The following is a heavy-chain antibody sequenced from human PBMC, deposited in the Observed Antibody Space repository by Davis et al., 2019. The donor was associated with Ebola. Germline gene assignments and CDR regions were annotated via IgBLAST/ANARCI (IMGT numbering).Heavy chain of an antibody. CDR3: AGSLLWFGELWS. CDR2: ISYDGSNK. J-gene: IGHJ5*02. Sequence: GGSLRLSCAASGFTFSNYAMHWVRQAPGKGLEWVAVISYDGSNKYYADSVKGRFTISRDNSKNTLYLQMNSLRAEDTAVYYCAGSLLWFGELWSWGQGTLVTVSS. CDR1: GFTFSNYA. D-gene: IGHD3-10*01. V-gene: IGHV3-30-3*01.